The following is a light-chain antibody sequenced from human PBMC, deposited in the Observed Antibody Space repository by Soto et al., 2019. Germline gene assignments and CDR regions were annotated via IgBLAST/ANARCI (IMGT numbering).Light chain of an antibody. CDR2: DAS. J-gene: IGKJ3*01. Sequence: DIPMTQSPSTLSGSVGDRVTITCRASQTISNWLAWYQQKPGKAPKLLIYDASSLESGVPSRFSGSGSGTEFTLSISSLQPDDFATYYCQQYSSYSPFTFGPGTKVDI. CDR3: QQYSSYSPFT. CDR1: QTISNW. V-gene: IGKV1-5*01.